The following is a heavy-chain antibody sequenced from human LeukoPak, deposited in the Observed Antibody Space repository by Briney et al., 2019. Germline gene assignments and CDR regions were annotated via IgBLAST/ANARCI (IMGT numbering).Heavy chain of an antibody. CDR3: AKSRSDVVDY. CDR1: GFTFSSCG. J-gene: IGHJ4*02. V-gene: IGHV3-48*01. Sequence: GGSLRLSCGASGFTFSSCGMHWVRQAPGKGLEWVSYISSSGSTIYYADSVRGRFTISRDNSKNTLYLQMNSLRAEDTAVYYCAKSRSDVVDYWGQGTLVTVSS. D-gene: IGHD3-3*01. CDR2: ISSSGSTI.